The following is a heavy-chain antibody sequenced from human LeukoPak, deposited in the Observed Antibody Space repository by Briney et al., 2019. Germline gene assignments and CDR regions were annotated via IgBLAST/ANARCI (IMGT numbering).Heavy chain of an antibody. D-gene: IGHD6-6*01. CDR2: ISYDGSNK. CDR3: ARDSLRYSSSFGIVPDY. Sequence: PGGSLRLSCAASGFTFSSYAMHWVRQAPGKGLEWVAVISYDGSNKYYADSVKGRFTISRDNSKNTLYLQMNSLRAEDTAVYYCARDSLRYSSSFGIVPDYWGQGTLVTVSS. J-gene: IGHJ4*02. V-gene: IGHV3-30*04. CDR1: GFTFSSYA.